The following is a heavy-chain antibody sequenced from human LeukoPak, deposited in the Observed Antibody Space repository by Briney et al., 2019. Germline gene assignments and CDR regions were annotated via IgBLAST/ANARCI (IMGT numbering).Heavy chain of an antibody. CDR3: ARDGPAQMVDFDY. D-gene: IGHD3-10*01. V-gene: IGHV1-2*02. Sequence: ASVKVSCKASGYTFTGSGWYLYWLRQAPGQGLECVGWIHPDNGATLYAQKFQGRVAMTTDTSISTAYMELSRLRPDDTAMYYCARDGPAQMVDFDYWGQGTLVTVSS. J-gene: IGHJ4*02. CDR1: GYTFTGSGWY. CDR2: IHPDNGAT.